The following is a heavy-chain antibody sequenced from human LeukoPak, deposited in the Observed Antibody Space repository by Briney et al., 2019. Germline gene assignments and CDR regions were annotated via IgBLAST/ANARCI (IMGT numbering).Heavy chain of an antibody. D-gene: IGHD3-22*01. Sequence: SQTLSLTCTVSGGSISSGSYYWSWIRQAAGKGLEWIGRMSSSGNNDYNASLKSRVTMSVDTSKNQFSLKLSSVTAADTAVYYCARVTGYMIEDYFGYWGQGTLVTVSS. V-gene: IGHV4-61*02. J-gene: IGHJ4*02. CDR2: MSSSGNN. CDR3: ARVTGYMIEDYFGY. CDR1: GGSISSGSYY.